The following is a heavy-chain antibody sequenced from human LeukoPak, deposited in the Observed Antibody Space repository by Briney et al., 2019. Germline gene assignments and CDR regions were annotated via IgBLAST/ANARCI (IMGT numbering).Heavy chain of an antibody. CDR2: IKQDGSEK. J-gene: IGHJ4*02. Sequence: GGSLRLSCAASGFTFSSYWMSWVRQAPGKGLEWVANIKQDGSEKYYVDSVKGRFTISRDNAKNSLYLQMNSLRAEDTAVYYCARDPASLGYCSGGSCYSEAYFDYWGQGTLVTVSS. V-gene: IGHV3-7*01. D-gene: IGHD2-15*01. CDR3: ARDPASLGYCSGGSCYSEAYFDY. CDR1: GFTFSSYW.